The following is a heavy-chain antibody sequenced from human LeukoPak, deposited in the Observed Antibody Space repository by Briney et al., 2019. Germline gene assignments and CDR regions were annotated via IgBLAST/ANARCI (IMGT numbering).Heavy chain of an antibody. J-gene: IGHJ6*02. D-gene: IGHD3-10*01. CDR3: AKGKSGSGSDV. CDR2: ISGSGGST. V-gene: IGHV3-23*01. CDR1: GFTFTRHS. Sequence: GGSLRLSCAASGFTFTRHSMNWVRQAPGKGLEWVSAISGSGGSTYYADSVKGRFTISRDNSKNTLYLQMNSLRAEDTAIYYCAKGKSGSGSDVWGQGTTVIVSS.